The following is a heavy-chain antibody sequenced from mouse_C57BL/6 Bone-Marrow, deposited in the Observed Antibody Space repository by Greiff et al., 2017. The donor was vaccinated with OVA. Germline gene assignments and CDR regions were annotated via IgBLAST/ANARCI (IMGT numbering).Heavy chain of an antibody. J-gene: IGHJ3*01. Sequence: EVQLQQSVAELVRPGASVKLSCTASGFNIKNTYMHWVKQRPEQGLEWIGRIDPANGNTKYPPKFQGKATITADTSSNTAYLQLHRLTSDDSAFYYCAREGKRENDFDYWGQGTLVTVSA. CDR1: GFNIKNTY. V-gene: IGHV14-3*01. CDR2: IDPANGNT. CDR3: AREGKRENDFDY.